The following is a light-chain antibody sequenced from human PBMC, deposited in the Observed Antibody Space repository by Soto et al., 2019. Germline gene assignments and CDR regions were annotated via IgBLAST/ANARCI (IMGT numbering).Light chain of an antibody. J-gene: IGKJ1*01. CDR3: HQYHSWAPRT. Sequence: IVMTQSTTILSVSPGERATLSCRASKXVSSNLSWCQQKPGQATRLXXYGAXTRAHGIAARLSGSGSGRELTLTISSLLSEDFASYYCHQYHSWAPRTFGQGTKVDIK. V-gene: IGKV3D-15*01. CDR1: KXVSSN. CDR2: GAX.